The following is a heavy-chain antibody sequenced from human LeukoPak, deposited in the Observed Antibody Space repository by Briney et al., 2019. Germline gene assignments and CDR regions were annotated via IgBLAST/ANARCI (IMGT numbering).Heavy chain of an antibody. Sequence: GGSLRLSCAASGFTFSSYAMSWVRQAPGKGLEWVSAISGGGGSTYYADSVKGRFIISRDNSKNTLYLQMNSLRAEDTAVYYCAKGGDGYNYYFDYWGQETLVTVSS. J-gene: IGHJ4*02. V-gene: IGHV3-23*01. D-gene: IGHD5-24*01. CDR2: ISGGGGST. CDR1: GFTFSSYA. CDR3: AKGGDGYNYYFDY.